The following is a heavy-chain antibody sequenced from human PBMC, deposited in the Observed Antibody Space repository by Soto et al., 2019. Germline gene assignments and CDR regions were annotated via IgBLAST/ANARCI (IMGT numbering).Heavy chain of an antibody. V-gene: IGHV1-2*02. J-gene: IGHJ5*02. CDR3: ARGGYQSLDRGGAFDP. Sequence: QVQLVQSGAEVKKPGASVKVSCKASGYNFNGYYIHWVRQAPGQGLEWMGWINPNTGGTNYAQKFQGRVTMTRDRSISTAYMELSRLTSDDAAVYYRARGGYQSLDRGGAFDPWGQGTLVIVSS. CDR2: INPNTGGT. D-gene: IGHD6-13*01. CDR1: GYNFNGYY.